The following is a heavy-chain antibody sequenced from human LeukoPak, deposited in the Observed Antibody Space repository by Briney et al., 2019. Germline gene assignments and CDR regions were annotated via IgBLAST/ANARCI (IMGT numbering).Heavy chain of an antibody. CDR1: GFTFRNYW. J-gene: IGHJ4*02. Sequence: GGSLRLSCAASGFTFRNYWMTWVRQAPGKGLEWVANIKQDGSEKYYVDSLKGRFTVSRDNAESSLYLHMNSLRADDTAVYFCARVRILTGYYSIDYWGQGTLVTVSP. D-gene: IGHD3-9*01. CDR2: IKQDGSEK. V-gene: IGHV3-7*04. CDR3: ARVRILTGYYSIDY.